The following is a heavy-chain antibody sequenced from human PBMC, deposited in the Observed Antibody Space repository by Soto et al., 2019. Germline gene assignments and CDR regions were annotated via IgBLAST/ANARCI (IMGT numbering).Heavy chain of an antibody. CDR1: GFTFSSYA. CDR3: VKDGSPYRDYESSGSQGLYGMDV. Sequence: PGGSLRLSCAASGFTFSSYAMSWVRQAPGKGLEWVSAISGSGGSTYYADSVKGRFTISRDNSKNTLYLQMSSLRAEDTAVYYCVKDGSPYRDYESSGSQGLYGMDVWGQGTTVTVSS. V-gene: IGHV3-23*01. CDR2: ISGSGGST. J-gene: IGHJ6*02. D-gene: IGHD3-22*01.